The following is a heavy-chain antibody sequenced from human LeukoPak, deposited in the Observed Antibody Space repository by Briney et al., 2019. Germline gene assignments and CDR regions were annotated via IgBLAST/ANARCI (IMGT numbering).Heavy chain of an antibody. CDR3: ARLKRGVAGLQFDY. CDR1: GGSISSYY. J-gene: IGHJ4*02. V-gene: IGHV4-59*08. Sequence: SETLSLTCTVSGGSISSYYWSWIRQPPGKGLEWIGYIYYSGSTNYNPSLKSRVTISVDTSKNQFSLKLSSVTAADTAVYYCARLKRGVAGLQFDYWGQGTLVTVSS. D-gene: IGHD6-19*01. CDR2: IYYSGST.